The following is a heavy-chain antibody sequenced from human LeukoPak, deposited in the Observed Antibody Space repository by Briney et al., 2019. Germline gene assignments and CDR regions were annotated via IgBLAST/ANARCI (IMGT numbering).Heavy chain of an antibody. CDR1: GGSFSGYY. D-gene: IGHD6-13*01. V-gene: IGHV4-34*01. Sequence: SETLSLTCAVYGGSFSGYYWSWIRQPPGKGLEWIGEINHSGSTNYNPSLKSRVTISVDTSKNQFSLKLSSVTAAGTAVYYCARLGPLSSSWYPPAFDYWGQGTLVTVSS. CDR3: ARLGPLSSSWYPPAFDY. CDR2: INHSGST. J-gene: IGHJ4*02.